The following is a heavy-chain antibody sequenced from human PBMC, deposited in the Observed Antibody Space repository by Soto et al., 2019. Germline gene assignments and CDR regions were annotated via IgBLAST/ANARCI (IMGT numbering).Heavy chain of an antibody. CDR2: IYSGGST. Sequence: PGGSLRLSCAASGFTVSSNYMSWVRQAPGKGLEWVSVIYSGGSTYYADSVKGRFTISRDNSKNTLYLQMNSLRAEDTAVYYCARSLSYYYYYYMDVWGKGTTVTVSS. V-gene: IGHV3-66*01. CDR3: ARSLSYYYYYYMDV. J-gene: IGHJ6*03. CDR1: GFTVSSNY.